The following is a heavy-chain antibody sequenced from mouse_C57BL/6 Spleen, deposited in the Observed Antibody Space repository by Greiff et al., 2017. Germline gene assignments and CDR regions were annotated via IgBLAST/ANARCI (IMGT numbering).Heavy chain of an antibody. Sequence: EVQLQQSVAELVRPGASVKLSCTASGFNIKNTYMHWVKQRPEQGLEWIGRIDPANGNPKYAPKFQGKATLTADTSSNTAYLQLSSLASEDTAIYYCTKGWGSAGPFAYWGQGTLVTVSA. CDR3: TKGWGSAGPFAY. CDR2: IDPANGNP. J-gene: IGHJ3*01. V-gene: IGHV14-3*01. D-gene: IGHD6-1*01. CDR1: GFNIKNTY.